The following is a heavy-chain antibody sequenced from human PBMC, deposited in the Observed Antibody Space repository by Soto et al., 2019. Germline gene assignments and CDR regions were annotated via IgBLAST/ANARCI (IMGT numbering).Heavy chain of an antibody. J-gene: IGHJ4*02. CDR3: AKDRVGGTFYTPLAF. CDR1: GFNFDNYG. Sequence: GGSLRLSCQASGFNFDNYGMHWVRQAPGKGLEWVAVITYDGSFQYYADSVKGRFTISRDNSKNTLSLHLNTLKPEDTAVYHCAKDRVGGTFYTPLAFWGQGTMVTVYS. V-gene: IGHV3-30*18. CDR2: ITYDGSFQ. D-gene: IGHD1-7*01.